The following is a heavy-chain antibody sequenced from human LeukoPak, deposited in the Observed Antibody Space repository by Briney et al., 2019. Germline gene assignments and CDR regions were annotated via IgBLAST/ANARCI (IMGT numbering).Heavy chain of an antibody. J-gene: IGHJ4*02. CDR1: GGSISSYY. Sequence: SETLSLTCGVSGGSISSYYWSWIRQPPGKGLEWIGYIYYSGSTNYNPSLKSRVTMSVDTSKNQFSLRLSSVTAADTAVYYCARRHVEYSSSSDPYYFDYWGQGTLVTVSS. D-gene: IGHD6-6*01. CDR3: ARRHVEYSSSSDPYYFDY. CDR2: IYYSGST. V-gene: IGHV4-59*01.